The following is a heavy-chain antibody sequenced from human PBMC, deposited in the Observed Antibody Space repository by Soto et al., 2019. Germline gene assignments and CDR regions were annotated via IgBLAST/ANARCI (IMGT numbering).Heavy chain of an antibody. Sequence: QVQLVESGGGVVQPGRSLRLSCAASGFTFSSYGMHWVREAPGKGLEWVAVISYDGSNKYYADSVKGRFTISRDNSKNTLYLQMNSLRAEDTAVYYCAKEGLRFLGGMDVWGQGTTVTVSS. CDR2: ISYDGSNK. CDR3: AKEGLRFLGGMDV. D-gene: IGHD3-3*01. CDR1: GFTFSSYG. V-gene: IGHV3-30*18. J-gene: IGHJ6*02.